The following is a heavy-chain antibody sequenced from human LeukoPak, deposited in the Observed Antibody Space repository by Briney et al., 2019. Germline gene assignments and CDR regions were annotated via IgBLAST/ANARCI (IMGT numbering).Heavy chain of an antibody. CDR1: GGSFSGYY. Sequence: PSETLSLTCAVYGGSFSGYYWSWIRQPPGKGLEWIGEINHSGSTNYNPSLKSRVTISVDTSKNQFSLKLSSVTAADTAVYYCARGVAGEMSYGSGRKNWFDPWGRGTLVTVSS. CDR3: ARGVAGEMSYGSGRKNWFDP. J-gene: IGHJ5*02. CDR2: INHSGST. D-gene: IGHD3-10*01. V-gene: IGHV4-34*01.